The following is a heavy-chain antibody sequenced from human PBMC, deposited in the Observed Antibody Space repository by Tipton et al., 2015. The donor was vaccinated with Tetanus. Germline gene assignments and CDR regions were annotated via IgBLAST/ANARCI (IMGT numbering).Heavy chain of an antibody. V-gene: IGHV3-74*01. CDR1: GFTFSTSW. D-gene: IGHD5-18*01. CDR2: INGDGNSV. Sequence: SLRLSCAASGFTFSTSWMHWVRQAPGKGLVWVSRINGDGNSVNYADSVKGRFTISRDNAKNTVYLQVNSLRVEDTAVYYCAWGVRDSYGFDYWGQGTLATVSS. J-gene: IGHJ4*02. CDR3: AWGVRDSYGFDY.